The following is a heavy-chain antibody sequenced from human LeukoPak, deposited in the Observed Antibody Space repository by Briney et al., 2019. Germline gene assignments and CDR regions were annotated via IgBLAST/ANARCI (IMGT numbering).Heavy chain of an antibody. V-gene: IGHV3-30*02. D-gene: IGHD3-16*02. Sequence: GGSLRLSCAASGFTFSSYGMHWVRQAPGKGLEWVAFIRYDGSNKYYADSVKGRFTISRDNSKNTLYLQMNSLRAEDTAVYYCARVSSGNWNDYVWGSYRYTGSTGAFDIWGQGTMVTVSS. CDR3: ARVSSGNWNDYVWGSYRYTGSTGAFDI. J-gene: IGHJ3*02. CDR2: IRYDGSNK. CDR1: GFTFSSYG.